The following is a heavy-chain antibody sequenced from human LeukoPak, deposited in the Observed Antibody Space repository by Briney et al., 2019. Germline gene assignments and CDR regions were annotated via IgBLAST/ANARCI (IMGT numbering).Heavy chain of an antibody. V-gene: IGHV4-61*05. J-gene: IGHJ4*02. CDR1: GGSISSSSYY. CDR2: IYYSGST. Sequence: PSETLSLTCTVSGGSISSSSYYWGWIRQPPGKGLEWIGYIYYSGSTNYNPSLKSRVTISVDTSKNQFSLKLSSVTAADTAVYYCARHDPTLKAVADYWGQGTLVTVSS. CDR3: ARHDPTLKAVADY. D-gene: IGHD6-19*01.